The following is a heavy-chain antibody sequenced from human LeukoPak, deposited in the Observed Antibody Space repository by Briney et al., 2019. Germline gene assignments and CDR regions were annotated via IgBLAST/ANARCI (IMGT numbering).Heavy chain of an antibody. Sequence: GGSLRLSCAASGFTFDDYAMHWVRQAPGKGLEWVSGISWNSGSIGYADSVKGRFTISRDNAKNSLYLQMNSLRAEDTALYYCAKSLHGAGFDYWGQGTLVTVSS. CDR2: ISWNSGSI. D-gene: IGHD1-26*01. CDR3: AKSLHGAGFDY. J-gene: IGHJ4*02. CDR1: GFTFDDYA. V-gene: IGHV3-9*01.